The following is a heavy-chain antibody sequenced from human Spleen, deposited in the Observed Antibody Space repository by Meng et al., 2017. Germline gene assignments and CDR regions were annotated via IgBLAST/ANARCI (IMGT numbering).Heavy chain of an antibody. CDR1: GFTFSSYN. Sequence: GESLKISCAASGFTFSSYNMNWVRQAPGKGLEWISSISSSSSYIYYADSVKGLFTISRDNAKNSLYLQMNSLRAEDTGVYYCARVFPLWGAVAGRAESYNGFDPWGQGTLVTVSS. J-gene: IGHJ5*01. D-gene: IGHD6-19*01. CDR3: ARVFPLWGAVAGRAESYNGFDP. CDR2: ISSSSSYI. V-gene: IGHV3-21*01.